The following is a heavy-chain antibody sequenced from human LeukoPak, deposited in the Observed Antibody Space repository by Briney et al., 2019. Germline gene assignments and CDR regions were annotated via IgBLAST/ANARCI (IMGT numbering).Heavy chain of an antibody. D-gene: IGHD5-12*01. CDR1: GFTFSSYG. CDR3: AKDPTPTTVATIVY. V-gene: IGHV3-23*01. J-gene: IGHJ4*02. CDR2: ISGSGGSP. Sequence: GGSLRLSCAASGFTFSSYGMSWGRQAPAKGLERDSAISGSGGSPYYADSVKGPFTISTDNSKNTLYLQMNSLRAEETAVYYCAKDPTPTTVATIVYCGEGALVTVSS.